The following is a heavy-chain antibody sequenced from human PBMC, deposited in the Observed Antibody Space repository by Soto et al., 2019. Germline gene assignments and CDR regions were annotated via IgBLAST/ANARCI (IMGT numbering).Heavy chain of an antibody. CDR1: GLTLNSFA. CDR2: ISEDGGNK. V-gene: IGHV3-30-3*01. J-gene: IGHJ4*02. CDR3: ARRLTRTVSALGY. D-gene: IGHD6-19*01. Sequence: QVQLVESGGGVVQAGRSLRLSCTASGLTLNSFAIHWVRQAPGKGLEWVSVISEDGGNKYFAESVRGRFLISRDNSKNTVYLQMNSLRLEDTAVYFCARRLTRTVSALGYWGQGTLVSVSS.